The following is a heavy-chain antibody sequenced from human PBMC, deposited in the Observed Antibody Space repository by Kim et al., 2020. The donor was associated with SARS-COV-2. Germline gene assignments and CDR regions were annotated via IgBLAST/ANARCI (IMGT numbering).Heavy chain of an antibody. Sequence: KARFTISRDNAKNSLYLQMNSLRAEDTAVYYCARVYYYDSSGYYLDAFDIWGQGTMVTVSS. J-gene: IGHJ3*02. CDR3: ARVYYYDSSGYYLDAFDI. V-gene: IGHV3-11*06. D-gene: IGHD3-22*01.